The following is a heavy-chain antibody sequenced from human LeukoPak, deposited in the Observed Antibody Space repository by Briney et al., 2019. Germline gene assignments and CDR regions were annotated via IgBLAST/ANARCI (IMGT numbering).Heavy chain of an antibody. CDR1: GYTFTGCY. Sequence: GASVKVSCKASGYTFTGCYMHWVRQAPGQGLEWMGWINPNSGGTNYVQKFQGWVTMTRDTSISTAYMELSRLRSDDTAVYYCARSSSGYYPYYFDYWGQGTLVTVSS. CDR3: ARSSSGYYPYYFDY. J-gene: IGHJ4*02. CDR2: INPNSGGT. V-gene: IGHV1-2*04. D-gene: IGHD3-22*01.